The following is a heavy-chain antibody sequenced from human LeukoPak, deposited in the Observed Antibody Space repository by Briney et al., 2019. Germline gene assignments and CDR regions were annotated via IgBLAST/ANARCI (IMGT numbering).Heavy chain of an antibody. V-gene: IGHV3-9*01. CDR3: AKDYCGGDCYSGWYFDL. CDR2: IRYNSDTI. J-gene: IGHJ2*01. Sequence: GGSLRLSCAASGFTFDDYAMHWVRQAPGEGLEWVSGIRYNSDTIAYAYSGNGRFTISRDNDKNSLYLKMTRLRAEDTALYYCAKDYCGGDCYSGWYFDLWGRGTLVTVSS. CDR1: GFTFDDYA. D-gene: IGHD2-21*02.